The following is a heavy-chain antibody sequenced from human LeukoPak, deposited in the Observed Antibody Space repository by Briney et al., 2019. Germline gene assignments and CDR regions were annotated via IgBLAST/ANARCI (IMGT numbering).Heavy chain of an antibody. D-gene: IGHD3-10*01. J-gene: IGHJ3*02. V-gene: IGHV4-38-2*02. CDR2: IYHSGST. CDR3: ARDNLGVTMVRGVLVQPPDAFDI. CDR1: GYSISSGYY. Sequence: SETLSLTCTVSGYSISSGYYWGWIRQPPGKGLKWIGNIYHSGSTYYNPSLKSRVTISVDTSKNQFSLKLSSVTAADTAVYYCARDNLGVTMVRGVLVQPPDAFDIWGQGTMVTVSS.